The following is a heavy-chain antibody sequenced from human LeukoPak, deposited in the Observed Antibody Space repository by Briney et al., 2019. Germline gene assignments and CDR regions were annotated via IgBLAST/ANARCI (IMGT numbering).Heavy chain of an antibody. V-gene: IGHV4-34*01. CDR3: AGGRGIVVGYNWFDP. D-gene: IGHD2-2*01. CDR2: INHSEST. CDR1: GGSFSGYY. J-gene: IGHJ5*02. Sequence: PSETLSLTCAVYGGSFSGYYWSWIRQPPGKGLEWIGEINHSESTNYNPSLKSRVTISVDTSKNQFSLKLSSVTAADTAVYYCAGGRGIVVGYNWFDPWGQGTLVTVSS.